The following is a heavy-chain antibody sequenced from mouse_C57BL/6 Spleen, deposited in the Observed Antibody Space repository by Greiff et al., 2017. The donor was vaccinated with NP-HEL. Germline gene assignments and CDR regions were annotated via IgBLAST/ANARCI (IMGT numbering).Heavy chain of an antibody. Sequence: VQLQESGAELVKPGASVKISCKASGYAFSSYWMNWVKQRPGKGLEWIGQIYPGDGDTNYNGKFKGKATLTADKSSSTAYMQLSSLTSEDSAVYFCARAGVRGYDDVWGTGTTVTVAS. V-gene: IGHV1-80*01. CDR3: ARAGVRGYDDV. CDR1: GYAFSSYW. CDR2: IYPGDGDT. J-gene: IGHJ1*03. D-gene: IGHD2-14*01.